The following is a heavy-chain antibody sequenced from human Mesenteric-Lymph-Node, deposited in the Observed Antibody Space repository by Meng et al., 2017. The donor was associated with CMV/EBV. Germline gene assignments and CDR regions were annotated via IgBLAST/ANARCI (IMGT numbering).Heavy chain of an antibody. CDR1: GFTFSSYA. D-gene: IGHD2-2*01. Sequence: SGFTFSSYAMSWVRQAPGKGLEWVSAISGSGGSTYYADSVKGRFTISRDNSKNTLYLQMNSLRAEDTAVYYCAKGDIVVVPAAPPGYWGQGTLVTVSS. J-gene: IGHJ4*02. CDR2: ISGSGGST. V-gene: IGHV3-23*01. CDR3: AKGDIVVVPAAPPGY.